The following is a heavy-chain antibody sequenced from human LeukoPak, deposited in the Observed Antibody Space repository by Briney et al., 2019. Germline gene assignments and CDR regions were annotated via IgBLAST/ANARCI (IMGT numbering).Heavy chain of an antibody. CDR3: ARESPMDSRLRLWGWFDP. CDR2: TYYRSKWYN. Sequence: SQTLSLTCAISGDSVSNSSVAWNWLRQPPSRGLEWLARTYYRSKWYNDYATSVKSRLIINPDTSKNQFSLQLKSVTPDDTAVYYCARESPMDSRLRLWGWFDPWGQGTLVTVSS. J-gene: IGHJ5*02. V-gene: IGHV6-1*01. D-gene: IGHD2-21*02. CDR1: GDSVSNSSVA.